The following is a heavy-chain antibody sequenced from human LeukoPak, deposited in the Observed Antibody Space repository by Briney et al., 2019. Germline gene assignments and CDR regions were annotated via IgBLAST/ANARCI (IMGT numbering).Heavy chain of an antibody. Sequence: SVKVSCKASGGTFSSYAISWVRQAPGQGLEWMGGIIPIFGTANYAQKFQGRVTITADESTSTAYMELSSLRSEDTAVYYCGGSPFCGGDGYGGGTGYYGMDVGGQGTTVTVS. CDR3: GGSPFCGGDGYGGGTGYYGMDV. CDR1: GGTFSSYA. J-gene: IGHJ6*02. D-gene: IGHD2-21*02. V-gene: IGHV1-69*13. CDR2: IIPIFGTA.